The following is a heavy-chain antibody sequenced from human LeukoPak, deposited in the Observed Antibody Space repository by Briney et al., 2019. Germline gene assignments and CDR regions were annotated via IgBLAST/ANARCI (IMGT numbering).Heavy chain of an antibody. J-gene: IGHJ4*02. V-gene: IGHV1-2*02. D-gene: IGHD6-19*01. CDR1: GYTFTGYY. CDR3: ARDLIAVAGTNSLSFDY. CDR2: INPNSGGT. Sequence: ASVKVSCKASGYTFTGYYMHWVRQAPGQGLEWMGWINPNSGGTNYAQKFQGRVTMTRDTSTSTAYMELSRLRSDDTAVYYCARDLIAVAGTNSLSFDYWGQGTLVTVSS.